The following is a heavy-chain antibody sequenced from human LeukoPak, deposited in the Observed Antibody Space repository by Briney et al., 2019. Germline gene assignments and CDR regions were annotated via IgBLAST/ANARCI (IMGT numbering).Heavy chain of an antibody. CDR2: IYYSGST. D-gene: IGHD6-19*01. CDR1: GGSISTYY. V-gene: IGHV4-59*01. CDR3: TADSGWSFAW. Sequence: SETLSLTCTVSGGSISTYYWNWIRQPPGKGLEWIGYIYYSGSTNYNPSLKSRVTISVDTSKNHFSLKLSSVTAADTAVYYCTADSGWSFAWWGQGTLVTVSS. J-gene: IGHJ4*02.